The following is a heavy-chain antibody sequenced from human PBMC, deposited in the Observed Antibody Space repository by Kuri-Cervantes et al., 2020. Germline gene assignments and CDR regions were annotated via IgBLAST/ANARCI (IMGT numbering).Heavy chain of an antibody. V-gene: IGHV4-34*01. Sequence: GSLRLSCAVYGGSFSGYYWSWIRQPPGKGLEWIGEINHSGSTNYNPSLKSRVTNSVDTSKNQFSLKLSSVTAADTAVYYCARYNPVRGVLYGMDVWGQGTTVTVSS. CDR1: GGSFSGYY. J-gene: IGHJ6*02. D-gene: IGHD3-10*01. CDR2: INHSGST. CDR3: ARYNPVRGVLYGMDV.